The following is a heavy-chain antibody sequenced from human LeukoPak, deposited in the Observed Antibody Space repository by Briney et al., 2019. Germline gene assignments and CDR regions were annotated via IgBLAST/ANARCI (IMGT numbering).Heavy chain of an antibody. CDR2: ISSSDSTI. CDR3: ARGGGYNP. V-gene: IGHV3-48*03. J-gene: IGHJ4*02. CDR1: GFTLSSYE. D-gene: IGHD5-24*01. Sequence: GGSLRLSCAASGFTLSSYEMNWVRQAPGKGLEWVSYISSSDSTIYYADSVKGRFTISRDNAKNSLYLQMNSLRAEDTAVYYCARGGGYNPWGQGTLVTVSS.